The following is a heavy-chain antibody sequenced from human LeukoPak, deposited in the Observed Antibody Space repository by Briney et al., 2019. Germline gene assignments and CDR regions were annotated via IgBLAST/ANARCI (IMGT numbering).Heavy chain of an antibody. CDR3: AKARSTVTTTGGGFDY. CDR2: ISGSGSST. Sequence: GGSLRLSCAASGFTFSNYAMTWVRQAPGKGLEWVSAISGSGSSTYYADSVKGRFTISRDNSKNTLYLQMNSLRAEDTAVYYCAKARSTVTTTGGGFDYWGQGTLVTVSS. J-gene: IGHJ4*02. D-gene: IGHD4-17*01. CDR1: GFTFSNYA. V-gene: IGHV3-23*01.